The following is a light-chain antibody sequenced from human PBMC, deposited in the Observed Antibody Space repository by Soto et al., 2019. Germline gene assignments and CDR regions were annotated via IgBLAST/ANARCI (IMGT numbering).Light chain of an antibody. CDR2: SDN. V-gene: IGLV1-44*01. Sequence: QSVLTQPPSASETPGQRVTVSCSGGISNIGRNAVNWYHQFPGTAPKLLIYSDNQRWSGVPDRFSASKSGTSASLAISGLQSDDEAEYYCAAWDDTLNSVLFGGGTKLTVL. J-gene: IGLJ2*01. CDR3: AAWDDTLNSVL. CDR1: ISNIGRNA.